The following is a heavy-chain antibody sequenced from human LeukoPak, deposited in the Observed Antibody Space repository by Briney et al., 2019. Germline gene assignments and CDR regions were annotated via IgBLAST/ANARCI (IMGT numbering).Heavy chain of an antibody. V-gene: IGHV4-59*01. CDR1: GVTITSDY. J-gene: IGHJ2*01. Sequence: SETLSLTCTVFGVTITSDYWSWIRQPPGKGLEWIGYIYYTGRTSYNPSLESRVSISVDMSKNQFSLKVSSVTAADTAVYYCARPNWNYWHFDLWGRGTLVTVSS. D-gene: IGHD1-20*01. CDR2: IYYTGRT. CDR3: ARPNWNYWHFDL.